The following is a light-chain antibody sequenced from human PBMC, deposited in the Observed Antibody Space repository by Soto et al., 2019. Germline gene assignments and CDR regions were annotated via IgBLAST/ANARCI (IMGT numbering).Light chain of an antibody. J-gene: IGKJ4*01. CDR1: QSVSSSY. Sequence: EIALTQSPGTLSLSTGERATLSCRVSQSVSSSYLAWYQQKPGQAPRLLIYRASSRTTGIPDRFSGSGSGTDFTLTISRLEPEDLAEYYCHQYDSSPLTFGGGTKVEIK. CDR3: HQYDSSPLT. CDR2: RAS. V-gene: IGKV3-20*01.